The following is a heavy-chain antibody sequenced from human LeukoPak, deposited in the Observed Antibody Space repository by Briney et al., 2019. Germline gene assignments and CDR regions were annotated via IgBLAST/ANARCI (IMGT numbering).Heavy chain of an antibody. CDR3: AGSTRRGYSGPNDY. CDR1: GFTLSSYS. CDR2: INSRSSSI. D-gene: IGHD5-12*01. J-gene: IGHJ4*02. Sequence: GGSLRLSCAASGFTLSSYSMNWVRQAPGKGLEWVSYINSRSSSIDYAASVKGRFTISRDNAKNSLFLQINSLRAEDTAVYYCAGSTRRGYSGPNDYWGQGTLVTVSS. V-gene: IGHV3-48*01.